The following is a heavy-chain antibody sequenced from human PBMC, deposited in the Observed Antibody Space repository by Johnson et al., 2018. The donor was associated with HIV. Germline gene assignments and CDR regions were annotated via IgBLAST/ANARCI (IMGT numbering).Heavy chain of an antibody. CDR3: ARGEMATTFHAAFDI. CDR2: IYSGGST. V-gene: IGHV3-66*01. D-gene: IGHD5-24*01. J-gene: IGHJ3*02. CDR1: GFSFSNYA. Sequence: VQLVESGGGLVQPGGSLRLSCAASGFSFSNYAMDWVRQAPGKGLEWVSVIYSGGSTYYADSVKGRFTISRDNSKNTLYLQMNSLRAEDTAVYYCARGEMATTFHAAFDIWGQGTMVTVSS.